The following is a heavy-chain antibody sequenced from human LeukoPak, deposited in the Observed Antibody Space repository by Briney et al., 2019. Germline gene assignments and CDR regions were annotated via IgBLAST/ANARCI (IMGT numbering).Heavy chain of an antibody. V-gene: IGHV4-39*01. CDR3: ARQEEWLRSFDY. J-gene: IGHJ4*02. Sequence: PSETLSPTCTVSGGSISSSSYYWGWIRQPPGKGLEWIGSIYYSGSTYYNPSLKSRVTISVDTSKNQFSLKLSSVTAADTAVYYCARQEEWLRSFDYWGQGTLVTVSS. D-gene: IGHD5-12*01. CDR2: IYYSGST. CDR1: GGSISSSSYY.